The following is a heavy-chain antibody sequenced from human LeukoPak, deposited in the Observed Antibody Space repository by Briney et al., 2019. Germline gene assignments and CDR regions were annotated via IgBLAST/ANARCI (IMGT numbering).Heavy chain of an antibody. CDR2: INEDGSAT. D-gene: IGHD2-2*01. V-gene: IGHV3-23*01. CDR1: GFVFSTYA. CDR3: AKEVVPTSRAFDP. Sequence: GGSLRLSCAASGFVFSTYAMTWVRQAPGRGLEWVSSINEDGSATYYAGSVRGLFTISRDNSRNTLYLHMNSLRAEDTALYFCAKEVVPTSRAFDPWGQGTLVTVSS. J-gene: IGHJ5*02.